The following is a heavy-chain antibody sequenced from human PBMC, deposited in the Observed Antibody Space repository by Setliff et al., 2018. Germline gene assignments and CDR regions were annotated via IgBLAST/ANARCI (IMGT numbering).Heavy chain of an antibody. CDR2: IYTSRST. Sequence: NPSETLSLTCTVSGGSISSGSYYWSWIRQPAGKGLEWIGHIYTSRSTNYNPSLKSRVTISVDTSKNQFSLKLSSVTAADAAVYYYAREQSNYDFWSGYYGSYYYYMDVWGKGTTVTVSS. CDR1: GGSISSGSYY. D-gene: IGHD3-3*01. V-gene: IGHV4-61*09. CDR3: AREQSNYDFWSGYYGSYYYYMDV. J-gene: IGHJ6*03.